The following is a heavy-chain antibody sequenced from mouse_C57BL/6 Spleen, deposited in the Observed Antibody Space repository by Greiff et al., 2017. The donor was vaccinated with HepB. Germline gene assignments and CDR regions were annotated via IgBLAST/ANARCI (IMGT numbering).Heavy chain of an antibody. CDR3: ARGYDYDHFDY. J-gene: IGHJ2*01. V-gene: IGHV1-66*01. CDR2: IYPGSGNT. CDR1: GYSFTSYY. Sequence: QVQLQQSGPELVKPGASVKISCKASGYSFTSYYIHWVKQRPGQGLEWIGWIYPGSGNTKYNEKFKGKATLTAATSSSTAYMQLSSLTSEDSAVYYCARGYDYDHFDYWGQGTTLTVSS. D-gene: IGHD2-4*01.